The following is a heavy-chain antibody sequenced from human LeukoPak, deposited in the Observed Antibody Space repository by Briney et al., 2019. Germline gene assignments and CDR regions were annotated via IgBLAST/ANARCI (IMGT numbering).Heavy chain of an antibody. J-gene: IGHJ4*02. CDR1: RFMFSSYS. V-gene: IGHV3-48*01. CDR3: ARIHVDTSLAPVDY. D-gene: IGHD5-18*01. CDR2: INSRGTTV. Sequence: GGSLRLSCVASRFMFSSYSMNWVRQAPGKGLEWISHINSRGTTVYYADSVRGRFTISRDNAKNSLYLQMNSLRAEDTAVYHCARIHVDTSLAPVDYWGQGTLVAVSS.